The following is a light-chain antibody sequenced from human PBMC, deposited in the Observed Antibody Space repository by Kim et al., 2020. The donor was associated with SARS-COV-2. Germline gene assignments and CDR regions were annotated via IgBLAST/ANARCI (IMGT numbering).Light chain of an antibody. V-gene: IGKV3-20*01. CDR2: AAS. CDR3: QQYGTAVYT. Sequence: LSPGERATLSCMARETINSAYLAWYQQKPGQAPRLLIYAASRRATGIPDRFSGSGSGTDFTLTITRLAPEDFAVYYCQQYGTAVYTFGQGTKLEIK. J-gene: IGKJ2*01. CDR1: ETINSAY.